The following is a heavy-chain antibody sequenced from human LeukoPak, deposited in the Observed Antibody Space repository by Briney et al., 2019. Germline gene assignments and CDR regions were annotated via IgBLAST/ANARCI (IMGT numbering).Heavy chain of an antibody. V-gene: IGHV1-18*01. Sequence: ASVKVSCKASGYTFTSYGISWVRQAPGQGLEWMGWISAYSGNTNYAQKLQGRVTMTTDTSTSTAYMELRSLRSDDTAVYYCANSYGDSSSSNWFDPWGQGTLVTVSS. CDR2: ISAYSGNT. CDR1: GYTFTSYG. J-gene: IGHJ5*02. CDR3: ANSYGDSSSSNWFDP. D-gene: IGHD6-13*01.